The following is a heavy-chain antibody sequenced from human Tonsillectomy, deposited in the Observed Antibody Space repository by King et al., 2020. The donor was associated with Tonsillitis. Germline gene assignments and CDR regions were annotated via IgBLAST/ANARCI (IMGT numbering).Heavy chain of an antibody. CDR1: GFTFSSYA. CDR2: ISGSGGST. CDR3: AKTPYYDILTGDFRPRHHPGHFDY. V-gene: IGHV3-23*04. J-gene: IGHJ4*02. Sequence: VQLVESGGGLVQPGGSLRLSCAASGFTFSSYAMSWVRQAPGKGLEWVSAISGSGGSTYYADSVKGRFTISRDNSKNTLYLQMNSLRAEDTAVYYCAKTPYYDILTGDFRPRHHPGHFDYWGQGTLVTVSS. D-gene: IGHD3-9*01.